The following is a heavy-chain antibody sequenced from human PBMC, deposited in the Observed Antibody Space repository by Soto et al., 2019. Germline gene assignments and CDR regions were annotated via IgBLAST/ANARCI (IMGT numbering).Heavy chain of an antibody. V-gene: IGHV3-30-3*01. CDR1: GFTFSSYA. CDR3: ARDLDGYNSPVIDY. CDR2: ISCDGSNK. D-gene: IGHD5-12*01. J-gene: IGHJ4*02. Sequence: GGSLRLSCAASGFTFSSYAMHWVRQAPGKGLEWVAVISCDGSNKYYADSVKGRFTISRDNSKNTLYLQMNSLRAEDTAVYYCARDLDGYNSPVIDYWGQGTLVTVSS.